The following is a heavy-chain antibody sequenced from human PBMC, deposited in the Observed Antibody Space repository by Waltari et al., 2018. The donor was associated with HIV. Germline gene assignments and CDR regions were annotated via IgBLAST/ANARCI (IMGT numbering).Heavy chain of an antibody. Sequence: QVQLQQWGAGLLKPSETLSLTCAVYGEPFDGHYWSWIRQPPGKRLEWMGEINHRRNTNYNPSLKSRLTMSVDASKNQFSLNLNSVTAADTGVYYCARRALWLRPVYYFDYWGQGALVTVSS. D-gene: IGHD5-12*01. CDR3: ARRALWLRPVYYFDY. J-gene: IGHJ4*02. CDR1: GEPFDGHY. CDR2: INHRRNT. V-gene: IGHV4-34*01.